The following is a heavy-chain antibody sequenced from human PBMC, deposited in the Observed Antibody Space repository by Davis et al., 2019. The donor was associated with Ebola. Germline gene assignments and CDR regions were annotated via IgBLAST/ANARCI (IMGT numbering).Heavy chain of an antibody. CDR3: ARVPIVATIRADY. D-gene: IGHD5-12*01. Sequence: HTGGSLRLSCAASGFTFSDYWMHWVRQAPGKGLVWVSRINSDGSSTNYADSVKGRFTISRDNAKNSLYLQMNSLRAEDTAVYYCARVPIVATIRADYWGQGTLVTVSS. J-gene: IGHJ4*02. CDR2: INSDGSST. CDR1: GFTFSDYW. V-gene: IGHV3-74*01.